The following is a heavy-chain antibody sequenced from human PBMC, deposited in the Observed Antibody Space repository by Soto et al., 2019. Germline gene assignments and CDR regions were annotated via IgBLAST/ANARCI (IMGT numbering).Heavy chain of an antibody. CDR3: ARGTYCGSDYYLTLKY. J-gene: IGHJ4*01. CDR2: IFHSGST. Sequence: PSETLSSTCAVSGGSISSTNWWLWVRQPPWKVLEWIGEIFHSGSTNYNPSLKSRVTISVETSKSQFSLKVTSVTTADTAVYYCARGTYCGSDYYLTLKYWGQAKMVTVSS. V-gene: IGHV4-4*02. D-gene: IGHD2-21*02. CDR1: GGSISSTNW.